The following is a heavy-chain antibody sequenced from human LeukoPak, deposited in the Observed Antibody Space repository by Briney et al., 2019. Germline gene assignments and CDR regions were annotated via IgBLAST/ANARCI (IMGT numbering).Heavy chain of an antibody. V-gene: IGHV1-2*02. CDR3: ARDGTVTATPAWFD. CDR1: GYTFTGYY. Sequence: SVTVSCKASGYTFTGYYMHWVRQAAGQGLEWMGWINPNSGGTNYAQKFQGRVTMTRDTSISTAYMELSRLRSDDTAVYYCARDGTVTATPAWFDWGQGTLVTVSS. D-gene: IGHD4-17*01. CDR2: INPNSGGT. J-gene: IGHJ4*02.